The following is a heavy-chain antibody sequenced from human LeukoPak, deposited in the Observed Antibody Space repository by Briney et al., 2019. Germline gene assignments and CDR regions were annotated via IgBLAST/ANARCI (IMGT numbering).Heavy chain of an antibody. CDR2: INHSGST. Sequence: PSETLSLTCAVYGGSFSGYYWSWIRQPPGKGLEWIGEINHSGSTNYNPSLKSRVTISVDTSKNQFSLKLSSVTAADTAVYYCARHPQYYYDSSGLGDAFDIWGQGTMVIVSS. D-gene: IGHD3-22*01. J-gene: IGHJ3*02. CDR3: ARHPQYYYDSSGLGDAFDI. V-gene: IGHV4-34*01. CDR1: GGSFSGYY.